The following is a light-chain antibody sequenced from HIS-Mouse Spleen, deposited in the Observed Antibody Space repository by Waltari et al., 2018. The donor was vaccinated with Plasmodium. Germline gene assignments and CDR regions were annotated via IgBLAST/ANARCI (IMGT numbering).Light chain of an antibody. J-gene: IGKJ1*01. Sequence: DIQMTQSPSTLSDSVGDRVTIPCRSSQSISSWLAWYQQKPGNAPKLLIYKASSLESGVPSRFSGSGSGTEFTLTISSLQPDDFATYYCQQYNSYQFGQGTKVEIK. CDR3: QQYNSYQ. CDR1: QSISSW. V-gene: IGKV1-5*03. CDR2: KAS.